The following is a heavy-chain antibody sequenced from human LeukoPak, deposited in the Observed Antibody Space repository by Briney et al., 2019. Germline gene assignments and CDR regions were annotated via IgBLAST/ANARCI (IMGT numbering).Heavy chain of an antibody. D-gene: IGHD2-15*01. J-gene: IGHJ6*03. CDR2: IHYSGST. CDR1: SGSISNYY. CDR3: ARTTEGYCSGGSCYYYYYYMDV. V-gene: IGHV4-59*01. Sequence: SETLSLTCTVSSGSISNYYWSWIRQPPGKGLEWIGYIHYSGSTSYNPSLKSRVTISVDTSKNQFSLKLRFVTPADTAVYYCARTTEGYCSGGSCYYYYYYMDVWGKGTTVTVSS.